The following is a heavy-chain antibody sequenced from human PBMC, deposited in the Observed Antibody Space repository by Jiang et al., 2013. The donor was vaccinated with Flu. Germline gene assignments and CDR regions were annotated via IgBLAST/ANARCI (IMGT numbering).Heavy chain of an antibody. V-gene: IGHV4-4*02. Sequence: GSGLVKPSGTLSLTCAVSGGSISSDNWWSWVRQPPGKGLEWIGEFYRSGSTNYNPSLKSRATISVDKSNNQFSLRLTSVTAADTAVYYCVREKGVISGWSDAFDIWGQGTMVIVSS. CDR2: FYRSGST. J-gene: IGHJ3*02. CDR1: GGSISSDNW. D-gene: IGHD6-19*01. CDR3: VREKGVISGWSDAFDI.